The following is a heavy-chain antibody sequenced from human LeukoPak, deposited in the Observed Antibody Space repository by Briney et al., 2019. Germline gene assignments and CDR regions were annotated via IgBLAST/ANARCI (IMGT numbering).Heavy chain of an antibody. V-gene: IGHV4-59*01. CDR3: AGGGYYGSGAFHI. CDR2: ISYSGST. Sequence: SETLSLTCTVSGGSINRYYLSWVRQPPGKGLEWMGYISYSGSTNYSTSPESRVTISEDTSKNQLYLKLSSVTAADTAVYYCAGGGYYGSGAFHIWGQGTMVTVS. D-gene: IGHD3-10*01. J-gene: IGHJ3*02. CDR1: GGSINRYY.